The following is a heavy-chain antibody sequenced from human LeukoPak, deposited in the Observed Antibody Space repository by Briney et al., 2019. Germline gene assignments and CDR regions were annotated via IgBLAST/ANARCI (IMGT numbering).Heavy chain of an antibody. V-gene: IGHV4-39*07. CDR1: GGSISNRSHF. Sequence: SETLSLTCTVSGGSISNRSHFWGWISQTPGKGLEWFGSIYYSGYTYYNPSLKSRVSISVDTSKNQFSLRLNSVTAADTAVYYCARDSAPNLLAYFDYWGQGILVTVSS. J-gene: IGHJ4*02. CDR2: IYYSGYT. D-gene: IGHD2/OR15-2a*01. CDR3: ARDSAPNLLAYFDY.